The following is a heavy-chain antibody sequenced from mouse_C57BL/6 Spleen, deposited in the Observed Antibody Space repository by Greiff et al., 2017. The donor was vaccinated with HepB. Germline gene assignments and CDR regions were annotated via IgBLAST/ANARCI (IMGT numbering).Heavy chain of an antibody. J-gene: IGHJ2*01. CDR1: GYTFTDYE. V-gene: IGHV1-15*01. CDR2: IDPETGGT. CDR3: TRGPYYFDY. Sequence: QVQLQQSGAELVRPGASVTLSCKASGYTFTDYEMHWVKQTPVHGLEWIGAIDPETGGTAYNQKFKGKAILTADKSSSTAYMEFRSLTSEDSAVYYCTRGPYYFDYWGQGTTLTVSS.